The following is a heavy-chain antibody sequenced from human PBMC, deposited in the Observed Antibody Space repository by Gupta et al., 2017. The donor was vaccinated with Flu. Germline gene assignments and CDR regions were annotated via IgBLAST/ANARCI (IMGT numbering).Heavy chain of an antibody. Sequence: SYYWGWIRQPPEKGLEWIGSIYHSGSTYYNPSLKSRVTISVDTSKNQLSLKLSSVTAADTAVYYCARLSGGSWYVPQIDYWGQGTLVTVSS. D-gene: IGHD6-13*01. J-gene: IGHJ4*02. CDR1: SYY. CDR2: IYHSGST. V-gene: IGHV4-39*01. CDR3: ARLSGGSWYVPQIDY.